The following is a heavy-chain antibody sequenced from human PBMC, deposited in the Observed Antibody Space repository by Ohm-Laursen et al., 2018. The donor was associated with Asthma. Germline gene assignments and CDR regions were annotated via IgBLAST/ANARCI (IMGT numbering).Heavy chain of an antibody. D-gene: IGHD1-14*01. CDR2: ISYDGSNK. CDR1: GFTFSSYA. V-gene: IGHV3-30-3*01. J-gene: IGHJ4*02. CDR3: AREESTDNTFDY. Sequence: SLRLSCSASGFTFSSYAMHWVRQAPGKGLEWVAVISYDGSNKYYADSVKGRFTISRDNSKNTLYLQMNSLRAEDTAVYYCAREESTDNTFDYWGQGTLVTVSS.